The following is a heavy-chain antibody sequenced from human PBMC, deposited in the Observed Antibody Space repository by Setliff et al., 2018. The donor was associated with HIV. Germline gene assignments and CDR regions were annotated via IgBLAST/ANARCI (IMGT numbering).Heavy chain of an antibody. CDR1: GGPISSTNYY. J-gene: IGHJ3*02. V-gene: IGHV4-39*01. CDR2: IYYSGST. CDR3: ARQKRGVDAFDI. Sequence: PSETLSLTCIVSGGPISSTNYYWGWIRQPPGKGLEWIGSIYYSGSTYYNPSLKSRVTISVDTSKNQFSLKLSYVTAADTAVYYCARQKRGVDAFDIWGQGTMVTVSS. D-gene: IGHD3-10*01.